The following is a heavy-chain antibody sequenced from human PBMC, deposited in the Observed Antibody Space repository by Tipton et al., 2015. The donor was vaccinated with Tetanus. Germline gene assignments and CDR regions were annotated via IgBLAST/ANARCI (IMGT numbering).Heavy chain of an antibody. CDR1: GLSLSRDT. Sequence: SLRLSCAASGLSLSRDTMNWVRQAPGKGLEWISYISVSGATIFYADSVKGRFTISRDNSKNSLYLQMNSLRDEDTAVYYCSRGERLGYCSSINCYIDYWGQGTLVTVSS. D-gene: IGHD2-2*02. CDR3: SRGERLGYCSSINCYIDY. V-gene: IGHV3-48*02. J-gene: IGHJ4*02. CDR2: ISVSGATI.